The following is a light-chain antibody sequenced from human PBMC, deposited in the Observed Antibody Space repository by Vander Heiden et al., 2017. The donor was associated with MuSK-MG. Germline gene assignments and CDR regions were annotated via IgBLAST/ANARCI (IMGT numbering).Light chain of an antibody. V-gene: IGLV4-69*01. CDR1: SGHSSYA. CDR2: LNSDGSH. J-gene: IGLJ3*02. Sequence: QLVLTQSPSASASLGASVKLTCTLSSGHSSYAIAWHQQQPEKGPRYLMKLNSDGSHSKGDGIPDRFSGSSSGAERYLTISSLQSEDEADYYCQTWGTGNWAFGGGTKLTVL. CDR3: QTWGTGNWA.